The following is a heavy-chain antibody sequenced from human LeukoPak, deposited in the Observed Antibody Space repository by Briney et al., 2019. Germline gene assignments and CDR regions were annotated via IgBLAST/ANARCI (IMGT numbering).Heavy chain of an antibody. J-gene: IGHJ6*03. CDR2: IIPIFGTA. CDR1: GYSFTTYG. V-gene: IGHV1-69*06. CDR3: AGSPRGYSGYDDMDV. Sequence: SVKVSCKASGYSFTTYGISWVRQAPGQGLEWMGGIIPIFGTANYAQKFQGRVTITADKSTSTAYMELSSLRSEDTAVYYCAGSPRGYSGYDDMDVWGKGTTVTVSS. D-gene: IGHD5-12*01.